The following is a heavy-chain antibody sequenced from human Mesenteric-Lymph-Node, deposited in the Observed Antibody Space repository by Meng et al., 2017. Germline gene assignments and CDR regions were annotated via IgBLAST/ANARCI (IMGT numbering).Heavy chain of an antibody. CDR2: IYHSGST. V-gene: IGHV4-38-2*01. J-gene: IGHJ3*02. CDR3: ARIPFDI. Sequence: SETLSLTCAVSGYSISSGYYWGWIRQPPGKGLEWIGSIYHSGSTYYNPSLKSRVTISVDTSKNQFSLKLSSVTAADTALYYCARIPFDIWGPGTMVTVSS. D-gene: IGHD2-2*02. CDR1: GYSISSGYY.